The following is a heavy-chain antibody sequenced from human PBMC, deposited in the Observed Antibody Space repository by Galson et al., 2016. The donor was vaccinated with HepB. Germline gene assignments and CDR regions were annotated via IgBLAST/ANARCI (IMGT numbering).Heavy chain of an antibody. V-gene: IGHV3-9*01. Sequence: SLRLSCAASGFTFDDYAMYWVRQAPGKGLEWVSGISWNSGSIGYADSVKGRFAISRDNAKNSLYLQMNSLRAEDTALYYCAKGQRSTRWDGMDVWGQGTTVTVSS. CDR3: AKGQRSTRWDGMDV. D-gene: IGHD4-23*01. J-gene: IGHJ6*02. CDR2: ISWNSGSI. CDR1: GFTFDDYA.